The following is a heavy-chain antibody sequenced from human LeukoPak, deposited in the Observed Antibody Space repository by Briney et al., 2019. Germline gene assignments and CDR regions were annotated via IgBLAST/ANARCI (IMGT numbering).Heavy chain of an antibody. Sequence: ASVKVSCKASGYTFTSYGISWVRQAPGQGLEWMGWISAYNGNTNYAQKLQGRVTMTTDTSTSTAYMELRSLRSDDTAVYYCARDVRSTYYYYYMDVWGKGTTVTGSS. D-gene: IGHD2-2*01. CDR1: GYTFTSYG. CDR2: ISAYNGNT. CDR3: ARDVRSTYYYYYMDV. V-gene: IGHV1-18*01. J-gene: IGHJ6*03.